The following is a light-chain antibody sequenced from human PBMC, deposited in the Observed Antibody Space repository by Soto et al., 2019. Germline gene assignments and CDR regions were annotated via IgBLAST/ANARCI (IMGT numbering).Light chain of an antibody. V-gene: IGLV2-14*01. Sequence: QSVLTQPASVSGSPGQSITISCTGTSSDVGGYNHVSWYQQHPGKAPKLMIYEVSNRPSGVSNRFSGSKSGNTASLTISGLQDDEEADYYCSSYTSRSTLVFGTGTKVTV. J-gene: IGLJ1*01. CDR1: SSDVGGYNH. CDR2: EVS. CDR3: SSYTSRSTLV.